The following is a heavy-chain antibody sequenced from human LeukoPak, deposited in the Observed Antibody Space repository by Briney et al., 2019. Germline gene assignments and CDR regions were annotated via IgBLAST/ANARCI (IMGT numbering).Heavy chain of an antibody. CDR3: ARIMRVDYGTYYFDY. CDR1: GFTFSDHY. CDR2: ARNRGNGYTT. Sequence: PGGSLRLSCEASGFTFSDHYIDWVRQAPGKGLEWVGRARNRGNGYTTQYAASVKGRFTFSRDDSENTVYLQMNSLKTEDTAVYFCARIMRVDYGTYYFDYWGQGTLVTVSS. J-gene: IGHJ4*02. V-gene: IGHV3-72*01. D-gene: IGHD4/OR15-4a*01.